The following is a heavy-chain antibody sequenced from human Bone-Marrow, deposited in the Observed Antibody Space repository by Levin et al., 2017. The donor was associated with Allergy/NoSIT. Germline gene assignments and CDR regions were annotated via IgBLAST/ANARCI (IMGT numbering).Heavy chain of an antibody. V-gene: IGHV3-48*04. CDR1: GFTFSSYS. CDR2: ISSSSSTI. J-gene: IGHJ4*02. CDR3: ARDGLVLVPAAMPPKPHTFDY. D-gene: IGHD2-2*01. Sequence: GGSLRLSCAASGFTFSSYSMNWVRQAPGKGLEWVSYISSSSSTIYYADSVKGRFTISRDNAKNSLYLQMNSLRAEDTAVYYCARDGLVLVPAAMPPKPHTFDYWGQGTLVTVSS.